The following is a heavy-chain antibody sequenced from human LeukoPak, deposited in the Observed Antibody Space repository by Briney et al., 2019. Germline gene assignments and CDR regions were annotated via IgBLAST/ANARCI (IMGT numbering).Heavy chain of an antibody. CDR1: GGTFSSYA. J-gene: IGHJ5*02. V-gene: IGHV1-69*05. CDR3: ARTTVTTHWFDP. CDR2: IIPIFGTA. D-gene: IGHD4-11*01. Sequence: SVKVSCKASGGTFSSYAISWVRQAPRQGLEWMGRIIPIFGTANYAQKFQGRVTITTDESTSTAYMELSSLRSEDTAVYYCARTTVTTHWFDPWGQGTLVTVSS.